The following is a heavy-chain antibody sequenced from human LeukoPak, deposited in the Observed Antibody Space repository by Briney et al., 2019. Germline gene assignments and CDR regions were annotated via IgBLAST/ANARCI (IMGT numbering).Heavy chain of an antibody. CDR3: ARGPYSYDSSGAFDI. D-gene: IGHD3-22*01. Sequence: PSETLSLTCTVSGDSISSGDYYWSWIRQPAGKGLEWIGLISSRGGTNYNPPLKSRVTISVDTSKNQFSRKLSSVTAADTAVYFCARGPYSYDSSGAFDIWGQGTMVTVSS. CDR1: GDSISSGDYY. CDR2: ISSRGGT. J-gene: IGHJ3*02. V-gene: IGHV4-61*02.